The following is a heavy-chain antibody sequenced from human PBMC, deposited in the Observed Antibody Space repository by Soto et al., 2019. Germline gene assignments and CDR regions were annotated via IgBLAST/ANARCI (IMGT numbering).Heavy chain of an antibody. Sequence: QVQLVQSGAEMKKPGSSVRVSCKASGGALSSSGITWVRQAPGQGLEWVAGVIPIFGTTKNAPTFQGRVTVSTDESPSPAYMALSSLTSEVTALYFCARSRPTGTDFPGVIPWDALDVWGQGTLVTVSS. CDR1: GGALSSSG. D-gene: IGHD2-21*01. V-gene: IGHV1-69*01. J-gene: IGHJ3*01. CDR3: ARSRPTGTDFPGVIPWDALDV. CDR2: VIPIFGTT.